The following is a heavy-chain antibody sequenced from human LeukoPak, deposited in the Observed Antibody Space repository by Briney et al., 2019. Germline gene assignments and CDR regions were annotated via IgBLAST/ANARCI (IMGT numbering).Heavy chain of an antibody. CDR3: ARGGASSRYFGY. V-gene: IGHV4-59*11. CDR2: VSYSGNT. CDR1: GGSISGHY. J-gene: IGHJ4*02. Sequence: PSETLSFTCTVSGGSISGHYWSWIRQPPGKGLEWIGFVSYSGNTNYNPSLNGRVTISLDTSKSQFSLSLNSVTAADTAVYFCARGGASSRYFGYWGQGTLVTVSS. D-gene: IGHD1-26*01.